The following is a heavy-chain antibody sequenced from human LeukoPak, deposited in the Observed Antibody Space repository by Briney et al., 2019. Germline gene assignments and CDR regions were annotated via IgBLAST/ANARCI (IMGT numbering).Heavy chain of an antibody. J-gene: IGHJ4*02. V-gene: IGHV3-53*01. CDR3: ARSRSITIFGVVRGDRYYFDY. CDR2: IYSGDNT. D-gene: IGHD3-3*01. CDR1: GFTVSSNY. Sequence: PGGSLRLSCAAPGFTVSSNYMSWVRQAPGKGLECVSVIYSGDNTYYADSVKGRFTISRDNSKNTLYLQMNSLRAEDTAVYYCARSRSITIFGVVRGDRYYFDYWGQGTLVTVSS.